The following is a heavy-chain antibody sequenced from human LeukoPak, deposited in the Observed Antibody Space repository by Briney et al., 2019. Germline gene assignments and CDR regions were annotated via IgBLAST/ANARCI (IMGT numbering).Heavy chain of an antibody. D-gene: IGHD5-24*01. CDR2: IYSGGST. J-gene: IGHJ4*02. CDR3: ARGRWLQIFDY. CDR1: GFTVSSNY. V-gene: IGHV3-53*01. Sequence: TGGSLRLSCAASGFTVSSNYMSWVRQAPGKGLEWVSVIYSGGSTYYADSVKGRFTISRDNSKNTLYLQMNSLRAEDTAVYYCARGRWLQIFDYWGQGTLVTVSS.